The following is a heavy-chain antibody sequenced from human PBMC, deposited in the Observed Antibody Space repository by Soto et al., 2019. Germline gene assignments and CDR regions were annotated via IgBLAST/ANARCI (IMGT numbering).Heavy chain of an antibody. CDR1: GFTFGDSY. V-gene: IGHV3-11*03. CDR3: ARGATVDEYYFDY. CDR2: MSPGSRYP. D-gene: IGHD1-26*01. Sequence: GGSLRLSCAGSGFTFGDSYMSWIRQAPGKGLEWLSYMSPGSRYPAYADSVKGRFTISRDNSKNTLYLQMNSLRAEDTAVYYCARGATVDEYYFDYWGQGTLVTVSS. J-gene: IGHJ4*02.